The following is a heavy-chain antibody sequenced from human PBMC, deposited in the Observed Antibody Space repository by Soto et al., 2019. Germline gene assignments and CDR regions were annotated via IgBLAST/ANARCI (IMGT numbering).Heavy chain of an antibody. CDR1: GGSVSSGSYY. D-gene: IGHD6-13*01. CDR3: AREGYSSSWYGD. CDR2: IYYSGST. Sequence: SETRSLTCTVSGGSVSSGSYYWSWIRQPPGKGLEWIGYIYYSGSTNYNPSLKSRVTISVDTSKNQFSLKLSSVTAADTAVYYCAREGYSSSWYGDWGQGTLVTVSS. V-gene: IGHV4-61*01. J-gene: IGHJ4*02.